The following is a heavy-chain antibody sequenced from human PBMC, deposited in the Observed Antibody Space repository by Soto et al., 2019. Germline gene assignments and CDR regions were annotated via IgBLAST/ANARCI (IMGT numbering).Heavy chain of an antibody. D-gene: IGHD2-15*01. CDR1: GFTFSYFT. CDR3: ATARIAPTSPEAY. V-gene: IGHV3-21*01. Sequence: EVQLVESGGGLVKPGGSLRLSCVASGFTFSYFTLNWVRQAPGKGLEWLSSIDGSSNAIYYADSLQGRFTISRDNARSSLHLQLNSLRVEDTGIYYCATARIAPTSPEAYWGQGTLVTVSS. CDR2: IDGSSNAI. J-gene: IGHJ4*02.